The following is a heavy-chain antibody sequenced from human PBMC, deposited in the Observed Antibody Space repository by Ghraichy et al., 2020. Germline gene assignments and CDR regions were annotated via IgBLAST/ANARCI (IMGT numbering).Heavy chain of an antibody. CDR1: GFTFSSYE. CDR3: ARGPHYYDSSGPYHY. J-gene: IGHJ4*02. Sequence: GGSLRLSCAASGFTFSSYEMNWVRQAPGKGLEWVSYISSSGRTIYYADSVKGRFTISRDNAKNSLYLQMNSLRAEDTAVYYCARGPHYYDSSGPYHYWGQGTLVTVSS. D-gene: IGHD3-22*01. V-gene: IGHV3-48*03. CDR2: ISSSGRTI.